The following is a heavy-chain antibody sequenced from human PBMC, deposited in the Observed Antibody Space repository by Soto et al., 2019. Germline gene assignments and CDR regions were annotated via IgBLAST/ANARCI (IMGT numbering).Heavy chain of an antibody. D-gene: IGHD4-17*01. V-gene: IGHV3-7*01. J-gene: IGHJ4*02. CDR3: AREKRANGYFDY. CDR1: GFAFSSYY. Sequence: EVKLVESGGGLVQPGGSLRLSCAASGFAFSSYYMSWVRQAPGKGLEWVANIKQDEREKYYLDSVKGRFIISRDDAKNSLFLQMNSLRVDDTAVYYCAREKRANGYFDYWGQGTLVTVSS. CDR2: IKQDEREK.